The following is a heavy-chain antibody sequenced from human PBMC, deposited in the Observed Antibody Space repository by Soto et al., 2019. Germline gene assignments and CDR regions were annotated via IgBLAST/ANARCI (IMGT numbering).Heavy chain of an antibody. CDR1: GFTFSNAW. CDR3: TTADSSSSFDY. V-gene: IGHV3-15*01. CDR2: IKSKTDGGTT. D-gene: IGHD6-6*01. Sequence: GGSLRLSCAAAGFTFSNAWMSWVRQAPGKGLEWVGRIKSKTDGGTTDYAAPVKGRFTISRDDSKNTLYLQMNSLKTEDTAVYYCTTADSSSSFDYWGQGTLVTVSS. J-gene: IGHJ4*02.